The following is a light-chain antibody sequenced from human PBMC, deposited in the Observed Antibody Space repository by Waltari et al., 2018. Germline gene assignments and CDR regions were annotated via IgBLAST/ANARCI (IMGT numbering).Light chain of an antibody. V-gene: IGKV4-1*01. CDR3: HQYYNTPPT. CDR1: QSVLYSSKNKNY. CDR2: WAS. J-gene: IGKJ1*01. Sequence: DIVMTQSPDSLAVSLGERATINCKSSQSVLYSSKNKNYLAWYQQKPGQPPKLLIYWASTRESGVPDRFSGSGSGTDFTLTISSLQAEDVGVYYCHQYYNTPPTFGQGTKVEIK.